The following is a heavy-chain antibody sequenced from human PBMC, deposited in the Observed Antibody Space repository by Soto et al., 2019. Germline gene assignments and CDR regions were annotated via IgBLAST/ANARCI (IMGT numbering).Heavy chain of an antibody. V-gene: IGHV3-23*01. J-gene: IGHJ4*02. CDR3: AKVGNTLTGYYVDY. CDR2: ISGSGGST. D-gene: IGHD3-9*01. Sequence: GGSLRLSCAASGFTFSSYAMGWVRQAPGKGLEWVSTISGSGGSTYYADSMKGRFTISRDNSKNTLFLQMNSLRAEDTAVYYCAKVGNTLTGYYVDYWGQGTLVTVSS. CDR1: GFTFSSYA.